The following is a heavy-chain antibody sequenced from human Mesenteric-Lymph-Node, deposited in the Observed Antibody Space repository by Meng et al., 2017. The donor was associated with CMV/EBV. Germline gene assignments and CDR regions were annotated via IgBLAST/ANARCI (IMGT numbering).Heavy chain of an antibody. J-gene: IGHJ3*02. V-gene: IGHV4-61*01. Sequence: SETLSLTCTVSGVSVSRGSYYWSWIRQPPGKRLEWIGYVHDSGSTNYNPSLNSRVTISLDTSKNQFSLNLKSVTAADTALYYCAGYYDSNVYFGQDAFDIWGQGRKVTVSS. CDR2: VHDSGST. CDR1: GVSVSRGSYY. D-gene: IGHD3-22*01. CDR3: AGYYDSNVYFGQDAFDI.